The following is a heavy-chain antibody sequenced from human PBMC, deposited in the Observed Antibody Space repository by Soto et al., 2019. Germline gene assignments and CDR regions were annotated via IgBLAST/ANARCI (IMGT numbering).Heavy chain of an antibody. Sequence: QVQLQESGPGLVKPSETLSLTCTVSGGSISSYYWSWIRQPPGKGLEWIGYIYYSGSTNYNPSLKSRVTISVDTAKQQFSLKLTSVTAADTAVYYCARDNGYSYGYNLDHWGQGTLVTVSS. CDR3: ARDNGYSYGYNLDH. D-gene: IGHD5-18*01. V-gene: IGHV4-59*01. J-gene: IGHJ4*02. CDR2: IYYSGST. CDR1: GGSISSYY.